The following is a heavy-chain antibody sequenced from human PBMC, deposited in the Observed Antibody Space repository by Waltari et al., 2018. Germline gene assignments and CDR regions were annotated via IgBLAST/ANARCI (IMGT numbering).Heavy chain of an antibody. D-gene: IGHD6-6*01. V-gene: IGHV4-59*01. CDR3: ASPRIAARPGEAFDI. CDR1: GGSLSSYY. Sequence: QVQLQESGPGLVKPSETLSLTCPVSGGSLSSYYRSWIRPPPGKGLEWIGYIYYSGSTNYNPSLKSRVTISVDTSKNQCSLKLSSVTAADTAVYYCASPRIAARPGEAFDIWGQGTMVTVSS. CDR2: IYYSGST. J-gene: IGHJ3*02.